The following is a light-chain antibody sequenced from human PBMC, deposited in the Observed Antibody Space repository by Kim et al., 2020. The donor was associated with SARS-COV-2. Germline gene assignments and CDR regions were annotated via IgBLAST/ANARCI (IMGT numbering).Light chain of an antibody. CDR2: GAS. CDR1: QDIKND. J-gene: IGKJ4*01. V-gene: IGKV1-17*01. Sequence: DIQMTQSPSSLSASVGDRVTITCRASQDIKNDLGWYQQKPGKAPKGLIFGASSLRGGVPSRFSGSGVGTQFTLTISSLQPEDFATYYCLQINSYPRTFGGGTKGDIK. CDR3: LQINSYPRT.